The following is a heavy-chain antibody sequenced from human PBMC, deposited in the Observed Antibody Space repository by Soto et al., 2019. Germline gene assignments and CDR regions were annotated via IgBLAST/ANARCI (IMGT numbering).Heavy chain of an antibody. CDR2: ISSNGGST. V-gene: IGHV3-64D*06. Sequence: GGSLRLSCSAPGFTFSSYAMHWVRQAPGKGLEYVSAISSNGGSTYYADSVKGRFTISRDNSKNTLYLQMSSLRAEDTAVYYCVKGDYYDSSGTLGMDVWGQGTTVTVSS. CDR3: VKGDYYDSSGTLGMDV. J-gene: IGHJ6*02. CDR1: GFTFSSYA. D-gene: IGHD3-22*01.